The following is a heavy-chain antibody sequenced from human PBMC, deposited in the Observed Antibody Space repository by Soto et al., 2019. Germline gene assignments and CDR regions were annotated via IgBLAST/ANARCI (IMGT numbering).Heavy chain of an antibody. V-gene: IGHV3-7*05. CDR2: IKQDGSEK. Sequence: EVHLVESGGGLGQPGGSVRLSCAASGFTFSSYWMSWVRQAPGKGLEWVANIKQDGSEKYYVDSVKGRFTISRDSPKNSLYLQLNSLRAEDTAVYYCARDLISATGFDYWGQRTLVTVSS. CDR1: GFTFSSYW. CDR3: ARDLISATGFDY. J-gene: IGHJ4*02. D-gene: IGHD2-15*01.